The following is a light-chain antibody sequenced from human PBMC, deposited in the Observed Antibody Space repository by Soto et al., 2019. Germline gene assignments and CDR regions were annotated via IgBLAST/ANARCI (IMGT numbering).Light chain of an antibody. Sequence: QSTLRHPASVSWSPGHSITIACTGTGSDVGGFNYVSWYQHHAGKAPKLIIFEVSNRPSGVSSRFSGSKSGNSASLTISGLQAEDEADYFCSSYTTSSAHYVFGTGTKVTAL. V-gene: IGLV2-14*01. CDR2: EVS. CDR1: GSDVGGFNY. CDR3: SSYTTSSAHYV. J-gene: IGLJ1*01.